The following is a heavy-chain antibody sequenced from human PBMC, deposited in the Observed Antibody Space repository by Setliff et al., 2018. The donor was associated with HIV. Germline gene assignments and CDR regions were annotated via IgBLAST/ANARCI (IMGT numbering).Heavy chain of an antibody. V-gene: IGHV1-3*03. CDR3: ATGIAAAGGIDY. Sequence: ASVKVSCKASGGTFSNYAISWVRQAPGQRLEWMGWINNGNGDTKYSQDFRGRVTITRDSSASTAYMELSSLISEDMALYYCATGIAAAGGIDYWGQGTLVTVSS. CDR2: INNGNGDT. CDR1: GGTFSNYA. J-gene: IGHJ4*02. D-gene: IGHD6-13*01.